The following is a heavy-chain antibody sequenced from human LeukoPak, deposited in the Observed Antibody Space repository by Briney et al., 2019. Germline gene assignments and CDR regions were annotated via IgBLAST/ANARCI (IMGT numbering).Heavy chain of an antibody. CDR2: IYYSGST. V-gene: IGHV4-59*01. Sequence: SETLSLTCTVSGGSISSYYWSWIRQPPGKGLEWIGYIYYSGSTNYNPSLKSRVTISVDTSKNQFSLKLSSVTAADTAVYYCARDRAYYGSGTFDYWGQGTLVTVSP. D-gene: IGHD3-10*01. CDR1: GGSISSYY. J-gene: IGHJ4*02. CDR3: ARDRAYYGSGTFDY.